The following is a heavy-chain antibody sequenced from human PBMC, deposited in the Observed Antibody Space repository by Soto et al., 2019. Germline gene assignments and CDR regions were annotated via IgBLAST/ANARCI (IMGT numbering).Heavy chain of an antibody. CDR3: LRDQRHWNEFADQ. J-gene: IGHJ4*02. V-gene: IGHV3-74*01. Sequence: VQLVESGGGLVQPGGSLKLSCAASGFAFGSYWMHWVRKAPGKGLVWVSRISQDGAIATQADSVKGRFTISRDNAKNTLFLQMNSLRADDPAVYYCLRDQRHWNEFADQWGQGTLVTVSS. CDR2: ISQDGAIA. CDR1: GFAFGSYW. D-gene: IGHD1-1*01.